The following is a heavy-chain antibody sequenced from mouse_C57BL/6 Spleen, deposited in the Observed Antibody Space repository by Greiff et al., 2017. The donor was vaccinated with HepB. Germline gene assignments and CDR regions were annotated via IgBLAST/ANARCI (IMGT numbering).Heavy chain of an antibody. V-gene: IGHV1-55*01. CDR2: IYPGSGST. CDR3: ARRGIYYDYDQGLFDY. Sequence: QVQLQQPGAELVKPGASVKMSCKASGYTFTSYWITWVKQRPGQGLEWIGDIYPGSGSTNYNEKFKSKATLTVDTSSSTAYMQLSSLTSEDSAVYYCARRGIYYDYDQGLFDYWGQGTTLTVSS. J-gene: IGHJ2*01. CDR1: GYTFTSYW. D-gene: IGHD2-4*01.